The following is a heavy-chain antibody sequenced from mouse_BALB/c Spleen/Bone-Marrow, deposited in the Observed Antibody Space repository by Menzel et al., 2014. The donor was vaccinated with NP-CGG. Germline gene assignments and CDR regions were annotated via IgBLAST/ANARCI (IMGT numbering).Heavy chain of an antibody. D-gene: IGHD1-1*01. Sequence: DVKLVESGGGLVKPGGSLKLSCAASGFTFSSYAMSWVRQTPEKRLEWVATISSGGSYTYYPDSVKGRFTISRDNAKNTLYLQMSSLRSEDTAMNYCARPPYYGSSEWYFDVWGAGTTVTVSS. CDR1: GFTFSSYA. CDR2: ISSGGSYT. CDR3: ARPPYYGSSEWYFDV. J-gene: IGHJ1*01. V-gene: IGHV5-9-3*01.